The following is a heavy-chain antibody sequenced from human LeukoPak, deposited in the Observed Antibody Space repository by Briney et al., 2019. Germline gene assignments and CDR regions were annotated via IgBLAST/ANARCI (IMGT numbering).Heavy chain of an antibody. Sequence: ASVKVSCKASGYTFTSYGISWVRQAPGQGLEWMGWINPNSGGTNYAQKFQGRVTMTRDTSISTAYMDLSRLGSDDTAVYYCARGSIVGATFDYFDYWGQGTLVTVSS. V-gene: IGHV1-2*02. CDR3: ARGSIVGATFDYFDY. CDR2: INPNSGGT. CDR1: GYTFTSYG. D-gene: IGHD1-26*01. J-gene: IGHJ4*02.